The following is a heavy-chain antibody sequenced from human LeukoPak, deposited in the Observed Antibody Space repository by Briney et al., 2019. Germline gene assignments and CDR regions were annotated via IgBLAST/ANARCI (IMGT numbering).Heavy chain of an antibody. Sequence: GGSLRLSCAAAGFTFSSYSMNWVRQAPGKGLEWVSYISSSSSTIYYADSVKGRFTISRDNAKNSLYLQMNSLRAEDTAVYYCARDQGYQLLSPGGAFDIWGQGTMVTVSS. CDR3: ARDQGYQLLSPGGAFDI. V-gene: IGHV3-48*04. D-gene: IGHD2-2*01. CDR2: ISSSSSTI. J-gene: IGHJ3*02. CDR1: GFTFSSYS.